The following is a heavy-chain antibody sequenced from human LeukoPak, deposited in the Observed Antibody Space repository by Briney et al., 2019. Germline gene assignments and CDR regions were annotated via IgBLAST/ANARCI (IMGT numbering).Heavy chain of an antibody. Sequence: PSETLSLTCSVSDDSITMYYWTWIRQPPGKGLEWIGYVDHTGSTNFNPSLNGRVSISRDTTKNLFSLRLRSVTAADTAVYYCARDGGLLLWFGELENWFDPWGQGTLVTVSS. J-gene: IGHJ5*02. CDR1: DDSITMYY. CDR2: VDHTGST. CDR3: ARDGGLLLWFGELENWFDP. D-gene: IGHD3-10*01. V-gene: IGHV4-59*01.